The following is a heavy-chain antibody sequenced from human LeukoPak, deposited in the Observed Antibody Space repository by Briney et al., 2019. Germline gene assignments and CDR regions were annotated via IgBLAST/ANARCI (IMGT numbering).Heavy chain of an antibody. J-gene: IGHJ5*02. D-gene: IGHD3-10*01. CDR3: ARDNSVGDIAWWFDP. CDR1: DYIFTSYG. V-gene: IGHV1-18*01. Sequence: GASVKVSCKASDYIFTSYGITWVRQAPGQGLEWMGWISAYNGNTNYAQRFQGRVTMTTDTSTSTAYMELRSLRSDDTAVYYCARDNSVGDIAWWFDPWGQGTLVTVSS. CDR2: ISAYNGNT.